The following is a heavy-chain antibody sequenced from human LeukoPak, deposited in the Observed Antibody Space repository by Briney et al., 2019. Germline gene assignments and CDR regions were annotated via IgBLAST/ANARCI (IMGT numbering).Heavy chain of an antibody. CDR1: GFTFSSYS. J-gene: IGHJ6*03. CDR3: AREGGADLGWYYMDV. Sequence: GGSLRLSCAASGFTFSSYSMNWVRQASGKGLEWVSSISSSSSYIYYADSVKGRFTISRDNAKNSLYLQMNSLRAEDTAVYYCAREGGADLGWYYMDVWGQGTTVTVSS. CDR2: ISSSSSYI. V-gene: IGHV3-21*01. D-gene: IGHD2-21*02.